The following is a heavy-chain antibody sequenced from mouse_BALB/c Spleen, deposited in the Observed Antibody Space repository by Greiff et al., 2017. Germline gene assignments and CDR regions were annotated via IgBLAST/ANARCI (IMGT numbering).Heavy chain of an antibody. J-gene: IGHJ4*01. CDR2: ISDGGSYT. V-gene: IGHV5-4*02. CDR3: ARGWLRRPYYYAMDY. Sequence: EVQGVVSGGGLVKPGGSLKLSCAASGFTFSDYYMYWVRQTPEKRLEWVATISDGGSYTYYPDSVKGRFTISRDNAKNNLYLQMSSLKSEDTAMYYCARGWLRRPYYYAMDYWGQGTSVTVSS. CDR1: GFTFSDYY. D-gene: IGHD2-2*01.